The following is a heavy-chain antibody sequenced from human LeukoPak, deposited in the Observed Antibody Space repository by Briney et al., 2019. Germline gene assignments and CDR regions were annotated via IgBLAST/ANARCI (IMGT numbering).Heavy chain of an antibody. CDR3: ARESTFRLLRNVSDI. Sequence: GASVKVSCKASGYTFTGYHMHWVRQAPGQGLEWMGRINPNSGDTNYAQKFQGRVTMTRDTSTSTAYMELRGLRSDDTAVYYCARESTFRLLRNVSDIWGQGTMVTVSS. CDR2: INPNSGDT. CDR1: GYTFTGYH. D-gene: IGHD5-12*01. J-gene: IGHJ3*02. V-gene: IGHV1-2*06.